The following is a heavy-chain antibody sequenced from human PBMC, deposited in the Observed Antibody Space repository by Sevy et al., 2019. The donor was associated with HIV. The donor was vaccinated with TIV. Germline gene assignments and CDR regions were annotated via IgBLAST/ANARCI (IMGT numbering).Heavy chain of an antibody. CDR3: ARDALVPYDYGGGYDAFDI. CDR2: IYSGGST. J-gene: IGHJ3*02. D-gene: IGHD3-10*01. V-gene: IGHV3-53*01. Sequence: GGSLRLSCAASGFTVSSNYMSWVRQAPGKGLEWVSVIYSGGSTYYADSVKGRFTISRDNSKNTLYLQMNSLRAEDTAVYYCARDALVPYDYGGGYDAFDIWGQRTMVTVSS. CDR1: GFTVSSNY.